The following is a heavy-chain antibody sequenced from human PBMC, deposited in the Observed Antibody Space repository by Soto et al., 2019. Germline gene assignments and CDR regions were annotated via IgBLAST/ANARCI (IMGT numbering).Heavy chain of an antibody. CDR1: GFTLSIYW. CDR2: IKQDGTEK. CDR3: ASLRARLADGSRFAP. V-gene: IGHV3-7*01. D-gene: IGHD5-12*01. J-gene: IGHJ5*02. Sequence: EVQLVESGGCLVQPGGSLSLSGVASGFTLSIYWMTWVRQAPGKGLEWVANIKQDGTEKYYVDSVTGRFTISRDNAKSSLYLQMHSLRAEYTDVYYCASLRARLADGSRFAPWGQGTLVTVSS.